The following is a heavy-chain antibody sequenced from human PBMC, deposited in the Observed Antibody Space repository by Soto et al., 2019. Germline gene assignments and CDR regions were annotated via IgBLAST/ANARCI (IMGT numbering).Heavy chain of an antibody. D-gene: IGHD2-15*01. CDR2: ISDYNGNT. J-gene: IGHJ4*02. Sequence: QVQLVQSGAEVKKPGASVKVSCKASGYTFTSYGISWVRQAPGQGLEWMGWISDYNGNTNYAQKLQGIVTMTRDTSTSTAYMELRGLRSDDTAVYYCAIAAQWGFVHYWGQGTLVTVSS. CDR3: AIAAQWGFVHY. CDR1: GYTFTSYG. V-gene: IGHV1-18*01.